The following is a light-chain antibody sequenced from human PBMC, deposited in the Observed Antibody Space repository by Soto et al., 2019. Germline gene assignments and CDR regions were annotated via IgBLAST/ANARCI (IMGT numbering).Light chain of an antibody. V-gene: IGLV3-21*01. CDR1: NIGSKT. Sequence: SYELTQPPSVALAPGKTARITCGGNNIGSKTVHWYQQKPGQAPVLVIFYDSDRPSGIPERFSGSNSGNTATLTISRVEAGDEADYYCQVWDSSSDHPDFGGGTKVTVL. CDR3: QVWDSSSDHPD. J-gene: IGLJ2*01. CDR2: YDS.